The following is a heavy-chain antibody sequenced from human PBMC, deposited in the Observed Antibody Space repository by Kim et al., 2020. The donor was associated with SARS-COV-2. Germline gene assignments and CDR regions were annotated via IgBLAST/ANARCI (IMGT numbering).Heavy chain of an antibody. CDR1: GGTFSSYA. J-gene: IGHJ4*02. CDR3: ARGSGYYYGSGSPFDY. Sequence: SVKVSCKASGGTFSSYAISWVRQAPGQGLEWMGGIIPIFGTANYAQKFQGRVTITADESTSTAYMELSSLRSEDTAVYYCARGSGYYYGSGSPFDYWGQGTLVTVSS. V-gene: IGHV1-69*13. D-gene: IGHD3-10*01. CDR2: IIPIFGTA.